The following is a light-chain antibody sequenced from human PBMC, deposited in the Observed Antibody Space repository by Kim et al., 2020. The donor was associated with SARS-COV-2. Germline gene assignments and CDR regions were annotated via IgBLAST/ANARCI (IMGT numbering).Light chain of an antibody. Sequence: QSALTQPPSASGTPGQRVTFSCAGSSSNIGNNFVYWYQRVPGTSPKLIIYSNSRRPSGVPDRFSGSKSGTSASLVISGLRSEDVADYYCSAWDDSLSAVVFGGGTQLTVL. V-gene: IGLV1-47*02. J-gene: IGLJ2*01. CDR3: SAWDDSLSAVV. CDR1: SSNIGNNF. CDR2: SNS.